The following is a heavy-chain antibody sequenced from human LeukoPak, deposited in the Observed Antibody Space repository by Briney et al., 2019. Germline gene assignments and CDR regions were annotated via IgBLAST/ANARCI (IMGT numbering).Heavy chain of an antibody. V-gene: IGHV3-7*01. CDR3: SRGHYVDYA. Sequence: GGSLRLSCAASGFTFNGYWMNWVRQAPGKGLEWVANINGDESEKYYVDSVKGGFTISRDNASNSLYLQMNSLRAEDTAVYYCSRGHYVDYAWGQGTLVTVSS. CDR2: INGDESEK. J-gene: IGHJ5*02. D-gene: IGHD4-17*01. CDR1: GFTFNGYW.